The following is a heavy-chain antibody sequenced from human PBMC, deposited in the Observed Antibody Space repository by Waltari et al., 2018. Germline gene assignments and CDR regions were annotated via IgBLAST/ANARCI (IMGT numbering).Heavy chain of an antibody. J-gene: IGHJ5*02. V-gene: IGHV1-24*01. D-gene: IGHD6-19*01. CDR2: FEPEDGET. CDR3: ATRGSYSSGWYGP. Sequence: APGKGLEWMGGFEPEDGETIYAQKVQGRVTMTEDTSTDTAYMELSSLRSEDTAVYYCATRGSYSSGWYGPWGQGTLVTVSS.